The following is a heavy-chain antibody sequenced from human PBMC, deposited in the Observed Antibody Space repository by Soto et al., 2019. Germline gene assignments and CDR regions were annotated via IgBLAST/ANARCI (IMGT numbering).Heavy chain of an antibody. CDR1: GFTFSSYA. Sequence: GGSLRLSCAASGFTFSSYAMSWVRQGPGKRLEWVSAISGSGGSTYYADSVKGRFTISRDNSKNTLYLQMNSLRDEDTAVYYCAKSRYDILTGYYPGRMDVWGQGTTVTVSS. D-gene: IGHD3-9*01. V-gene: IGHV3-23*01. J-gene: IGHJ6*02. CDR2: ISGSGGST. CDR3: AKSRYDILTGYYPGRMDV.